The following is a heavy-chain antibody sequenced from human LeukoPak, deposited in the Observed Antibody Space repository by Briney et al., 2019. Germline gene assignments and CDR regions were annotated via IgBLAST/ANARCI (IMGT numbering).Heavy chain of an antibody. CDR2: VWYGGTS. CDR1: GFTFSDSG. CDR3: ARDQYDTWSRRGNFDS. D-gene: IGHD3-3*01. J-gene: IGHJ4*02. Sequence: GGSLRLSCATSGFTFSDSGFHWVRQAPGKGLEWVAVVWYGGTSYADSVKGRFTISRDNSKNTLYLQMNSLRAEDTAVYYCARDQYDTWSRRGNFDSWGQGTLVIVSS. V-gene: IGHV3-33*01.